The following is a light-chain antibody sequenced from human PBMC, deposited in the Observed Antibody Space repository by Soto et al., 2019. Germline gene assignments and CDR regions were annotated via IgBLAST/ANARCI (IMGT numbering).Light chain of an antibody. J-gene: IGLJ1*01. CDR1: RTDVDGYDY. V-gene: IGLV2-14*03. CDR2: DVN. CDR3: SSYSGTNYHYV. Sequence: QSVLPQPASVSGSPGQSITISCTGARTDVDGYDYVTWYQQHPGQAPKLMIYDVNDRPSGVSHRFSGSKSGNTASLTVSGLQADDEADYYCSSYSGTNYHYVFGTGTKVTVL.